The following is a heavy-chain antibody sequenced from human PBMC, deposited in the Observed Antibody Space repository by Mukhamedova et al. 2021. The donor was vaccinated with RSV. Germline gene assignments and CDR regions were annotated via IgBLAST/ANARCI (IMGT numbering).Heavy chain of an antibody. Sequence: EYMGRIDPSDSFTNYSPSFQGHVTISVDKSISTAYLQWSSLKASDSAIYYCARRADCGGAGSYAWYLDLWRQGTLITVSP. V-gene: IGHV5-10-1*01. D-gene: IGHD2-21*01. J-gene: IGHJ2*01. CDR2: IDPSDSFT. CDR3: ARRADCGGAGSYAWYLDL.